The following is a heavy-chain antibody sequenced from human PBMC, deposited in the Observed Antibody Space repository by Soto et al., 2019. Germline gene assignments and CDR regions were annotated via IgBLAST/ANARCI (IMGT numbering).Heavy chain of an antibody. D-gene: IGHD2-15*01. CDR3: ATSDGWGYRAFDY. CDR1: GDTFSFYS. CDR2: INPILSMS. V-gene: IGHV1-69*02. Sequence: QVQLVQSGAEVKRPGSSVKVSCKASGDTFSFYSINWVRQAPGLGLEWMGRINPILSMSNYAQRFQGRVTMTADKSTSTAYMALSSLRSEDTAIYYCATSDGWGYRAFDYWGQGALVTVSS. J-gene: IGHJ4*02.